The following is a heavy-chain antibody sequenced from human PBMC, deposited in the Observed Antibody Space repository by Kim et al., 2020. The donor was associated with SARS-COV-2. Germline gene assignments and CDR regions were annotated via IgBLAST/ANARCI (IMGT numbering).Heavy chain of an antibody. J-gene: IGHJ5*02. CDR3: PRLLSLPGTFYKFDS. CDR1: GDSISSYS. CDR2: MYYSGGA. V-gene: IGHV4-59*04. Sequence: SETLSLTCAVSGDSISSYSWSWIRQSPGKGPEWIAYMYYSGGAHYNPSFKSRATISVNTAQSLISLRLTSVTAADTASYYCPRLLSLPGTFYKFDSWGQG. D-gene: IGHD3-10*01.